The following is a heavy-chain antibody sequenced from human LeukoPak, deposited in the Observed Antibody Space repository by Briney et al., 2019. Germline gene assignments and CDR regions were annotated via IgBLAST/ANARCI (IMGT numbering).Heavy chain of an antibody. CDR3: ARVSGWSGTYRFDY. CDR1: GFTFSSYS. J-gene: IGHJ4*02. CDR2: ISGGSRTI. V-gene: IGHV3-48*02. Sequence: GGPLRFSCAASGFTFSSYSMNWVRQAPGKGLEWASYISGGSRTIYYADSVKGRFTISRDNAKNSLYLQMNSLRDEDTAVFYCARVSGWSGTYRFDYWGQGTLVTVSS. D-gene: IGHD3-10*01.